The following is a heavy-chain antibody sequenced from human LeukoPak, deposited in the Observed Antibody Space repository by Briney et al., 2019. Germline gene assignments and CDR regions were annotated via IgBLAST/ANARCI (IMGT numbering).Heavy chain of an antibody. CDR2: IYYSGST. V-gene: IGHV4-59*08. Sequence: SETLSLTCTVSGGSICSYYWSWIRQPPGKGLEWIGYIYYSGSTNYNPSLKSRVTISVDTSKNQFSLKLSSVTAADTAVYYCARHGSKFYYYYMDVWGKGTTVTVSS. D-gene: IGHD1-14*01. CDR3: ARHGSKFYYYYMDV. J-gene: IGHJ6*03. CDR1: GGSICSYY.